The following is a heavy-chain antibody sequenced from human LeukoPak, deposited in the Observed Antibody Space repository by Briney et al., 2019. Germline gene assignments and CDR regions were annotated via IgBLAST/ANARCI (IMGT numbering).Heavy chain of an antibody. J-gene: IGHJ4*02. CDR3: ARAFNWNYDYYFDY. V-gene: IGHV3-7*01. CDR1: GFTFSSYW. Sequence: PGGSLRLSCAASGFTFSSYWMSWVRQAPGKGLEWVSNIKQDGSEKYYVDSVKGRFTISRDNAKNSLYLQMNSLRAEDTAVYYCARAFNWNYDYYFDYWGQGTLVTVSS. CDR2: IKQDGSEK. D-gene: IGHD1-7*01.